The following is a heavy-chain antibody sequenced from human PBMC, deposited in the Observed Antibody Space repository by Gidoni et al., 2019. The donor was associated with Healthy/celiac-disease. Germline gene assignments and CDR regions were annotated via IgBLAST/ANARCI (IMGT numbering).Heavy chain of an antibody. CDR1: GYTFTSYG. CDR2: ISAYNGNT. V-gene: IGHV1-18*01. J-gene: IGHJ6*03. Sequence: QVQLVQSGAVVKKPGASVKVSCKASGYTFTSYGISWVRQAPGQGLEWMGWISAYNGNTNYAQKLQGRVTMTTDTSTSTAYMELRSLRSDDTAVYYCARAGSIHETYYYYYMDVWGKGTTVTVSS. CDR3: ARAGSIHETYYYYYMDV. D-gene: IGHD1-26*01.